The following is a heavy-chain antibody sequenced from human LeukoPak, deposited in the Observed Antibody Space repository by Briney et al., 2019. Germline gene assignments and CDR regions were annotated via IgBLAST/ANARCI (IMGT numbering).Heavy chain of an antibody. Sequence: GGSLRLSCAASGFTFSSYSMNWVRQAPGKGLEWVSSISSSSSYIYYADSVKGRFTNSRDNAKNSLYLQMNSLRAEDTAVYYCARESIAAAGGYYYMDVWGKGTTVTVSS. CDR2: ISSSSSYI. J-gene: IGHJ6*03. V-gene: IGHV3-21*01. CDR3: ARESIAAAGGYYYMDV. D-gene: IGHD6-13*01. CDR1: GFTFSSYS.